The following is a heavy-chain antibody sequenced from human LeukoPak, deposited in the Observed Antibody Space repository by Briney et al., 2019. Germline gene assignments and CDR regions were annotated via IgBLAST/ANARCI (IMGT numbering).Heavy chain of an antibody. V-gene: IGHV3-23*01. CDR1: GFTLTTYA. D-gene: IGHD2-21*01. Sequence: PGGSLRLSCAVSGFTLTTYAMSWVRQAPGKGLEWVSAISGSGGVTWYADSVEGRFSISRDTSKNTLFLQMNSLRADDTALYYCAKDRAYPNDVFDVWGQGTMVTVS. CDR3: AKDRAYPNDVFDV. CDR2: ISGSGGVT. J-gene: IGHJ3*01.